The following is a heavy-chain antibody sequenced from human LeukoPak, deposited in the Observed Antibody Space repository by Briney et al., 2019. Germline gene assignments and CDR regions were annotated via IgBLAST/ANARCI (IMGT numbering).Heavy chain of an antibody. D-gene: IGHD3-10*02. J-gene: IGHJ6*04. CDR2: INWNGGST. V-gene: IGHV3-20*04. Sequence: GGSLRLSCAASGFTFDDYGMSWVRQAPGKGLEWVSGINWNGGSTGYADSVKGRFTISRDNAKNSLYLQMNSLRAEDTAIYYCAELGITMIGGVWGKGTTVTISS. CDR3: AELGITMIGGV. CDR1: GFTFDDYG.